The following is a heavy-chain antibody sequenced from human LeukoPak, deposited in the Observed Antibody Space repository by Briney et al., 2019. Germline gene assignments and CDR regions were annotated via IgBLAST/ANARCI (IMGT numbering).Heavy chain of an antibody. CDR3: ARRALGGSGSYGY. V-gene: IGHV5-51*01. Sequence: GESLKISCKGSGYSFPSYWITWVRQMPGKGLEWMGMIYPGDSDSTYSPSFQGQVTISVDKSISTAYLQWSSLEASDTAIYYCARRALGGSGSYGYWGQGTLVTVSS. CDR2: IYPGDSDS. CDR1: GYSFPSYW. D-gene: IGHD3-10*01. J-gene: IGHJ4*02.